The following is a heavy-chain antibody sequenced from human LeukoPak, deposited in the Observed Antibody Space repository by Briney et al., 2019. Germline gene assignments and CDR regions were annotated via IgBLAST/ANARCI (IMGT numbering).Heavy chain of an antibody. Sequence: SETLSLTCNVSGTSFTHYYWIWPPQTPEKGLVWIGQINHSGDTSYNPSLRSRISLSVGRSKNQFSLKVTSVTAADTGVYYCARGPGTVGLSPWGQRTLVTVSS. J-gene: IGHJ5*02. CDR2: INHSGDT. D-gene: IGHD1/OR15-1a*01. CDR1: GTSFTHYY. CDR3: ARGPGTVGLSP. V-gene: IGHV4-34*01.